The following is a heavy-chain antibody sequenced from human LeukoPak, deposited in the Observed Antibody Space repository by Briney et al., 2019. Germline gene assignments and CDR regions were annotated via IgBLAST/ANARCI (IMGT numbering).Heavy chain of an antibody. CDR2: ISYSGST. D-gene: IGHD2-2*01. Sequence: SETLSLTCTVSGGSISYYYWSWIRQPPGKGLEWIGYISYSGSTYYNPSLKSRVTISVNTSKNQFSLKLSSVTAADTAVYYCARYCSSTSCYYFDYWGQGTLVTVSS. CDR1: GGSISYYY. J-gene: IGHJ4*02. CDR3: ARYCSSTSCYYFDY. V-gene: IGHV4-30-4*01.